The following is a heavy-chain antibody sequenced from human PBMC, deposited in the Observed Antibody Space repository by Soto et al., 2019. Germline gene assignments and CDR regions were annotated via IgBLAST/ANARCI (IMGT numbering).Heavy chain of an antibody. D-gene: IGHD3-10*01. CDR3: ARDSDYYGSGSLGGGFAF. V-gene: IGHV4-30-4*01. J-gene: IGHJ4*02. CDR2: IYYSGTT. Sequence: QVQLQESGPELVKPSQTLSLTCTVSGGSVSSGVYYWNWIHQPPGKGLEWIGYIYYSGTTYSNPSLKSRVNISVDTSKTQFSLKLSSVTAADTAVYYCARDSDYYGSGSLGGGFAFWGQGTLVTVSS. CDR1: GGSVSSGVYY.